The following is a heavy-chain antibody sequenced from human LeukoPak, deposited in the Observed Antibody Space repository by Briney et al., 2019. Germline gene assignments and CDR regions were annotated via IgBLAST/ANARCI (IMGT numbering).Heavy chain of an antibody. J-gene: IGHJ4*02. Sequence: SETLSLTCTVSGGSISSYYWSWIRQPPGKGLEWIGYIYYSGSTNYNPSLKSRVTISVDTSKNQFSLKLSSVTAADTAVYYCARGRDYVWGSYRFDYRGQGTLVTVSS. D-gene: IGHD3-16*02. CDR3: ARGRDYVWGSYRFDY. V-gene: IGHV4-59*12. CDR1: GGSISSYY. CDR2: IYYSGST.